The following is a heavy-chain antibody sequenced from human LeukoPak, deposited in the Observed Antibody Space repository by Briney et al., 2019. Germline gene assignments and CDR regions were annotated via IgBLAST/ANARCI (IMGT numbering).Heavy chain of an antibody. CDR3: ARGSSWYDLDY. J-gene: IGHJ4*02. V-gene: IGHV4-34*01. Sequence: PSETLSLTCAVDGGSFSGDYWSWVRQPPGKGLEWIGEINHSGSTNYNPSLKSRVTISVDTSKNQFSLKLSSVTAADTAVYYCARGSSWYDLDYWGQGTLVTVSS. D-gene: IGHD6-13*01. CDR2: INHSGST. CDR1: GGSFSGDY.